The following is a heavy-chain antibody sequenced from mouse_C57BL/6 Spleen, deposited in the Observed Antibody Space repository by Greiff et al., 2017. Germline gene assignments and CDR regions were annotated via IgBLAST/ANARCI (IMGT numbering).Heavy chain of an antibody. CDR3: ASDYSNYLFAY. J-gene: IGHJ3*01. Sequence: VQLQQPGAELVRPGSSVKLSCKASGYTFTSYWMHWVKQRPIQGLEWIGNIDPSDSETHYNQKFKDKATLTVDKSSSTAYMQLSSLTSEDSAVYYCASDYSNYLFAYWGQGTLVTVSA. D-gene: IGHD2-5*01. CDR1: GYTFTSYW. CDR2: IDPSDSET. V-gene: IGHV1-52*01.